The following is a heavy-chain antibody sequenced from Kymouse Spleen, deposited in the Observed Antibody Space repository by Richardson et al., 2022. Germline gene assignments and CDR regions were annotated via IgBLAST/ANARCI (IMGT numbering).Heavy chain of an antibody. D-gene: IGHD3-10*01. Sequence: QVQLQESGPGLVKPSQTLSLTCTVSGGSISSGGYYWSWIRQHPGKGLEWIGYIYYSGSTYYNPSLKSRVTISVDTSKNQFSLKLSSVTAADTAVYYCAREGTMVRGVILYYYGMDVWGQGTTVTVSS. CDR2: IYYSGST. CDR1: GGSISSGGYY. V-gene: IGHV4-31*03. CDR3: AREGTMVRGVILYYYGMDV. J-gene: IGHJ6*02.